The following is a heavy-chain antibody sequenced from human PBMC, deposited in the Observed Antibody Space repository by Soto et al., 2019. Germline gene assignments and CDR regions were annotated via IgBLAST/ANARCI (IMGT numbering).Heavy chain of an antibody. D-gene: IGHD3-10*01. Sequence: QITLKESGPTLVKPTQTLTLTCTFSGFSLITSGVGVGWIRQPPGKALEWLALIYWDDDKRYSSSLKSRLTXTXXTSKNQVVLTLTNLDPVDTATYYCARVLTGAAFDYWGQGTLVTVSS. CDR2: IYWDDDK. CDR1: GFSLITSGVG. J-gene: IGHJ4*02. CDR3: ARVLTGAAFDY. V-gene: IGHV2-5*02.